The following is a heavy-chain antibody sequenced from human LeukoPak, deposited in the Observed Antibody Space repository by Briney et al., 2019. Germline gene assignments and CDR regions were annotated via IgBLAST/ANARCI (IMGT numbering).Heavy chain of an antibody. V-gene: IGHV3-30-3*01. CDR3: ARDPGGAAAANWFGP. CDR1: GFTFSSYA. CDR2: ISYDGSNK. Sequence: PGRSLRLSCAASGFTFSSYAMHWVRQAPGKGLEWVAVISYDGSNKYYADSVKGRFTISRDNSKNTLYLQMNSLRAEDTAVYYCARDPGGAAAANWFGPWGQGTLVTVSS. J-gene: IGHJ5*02. D-gene: IGHD6-13*01.